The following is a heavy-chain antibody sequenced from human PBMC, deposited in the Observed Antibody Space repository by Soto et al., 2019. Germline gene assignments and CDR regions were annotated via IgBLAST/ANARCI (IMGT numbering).Heavy chain of an antibody. CDR2: IIPVFGSP. CDR3: ARDITGTNTWFDP. J-gene: IGHJ5*02. CDR1: GDTFTSHT. D-gene: IGHD1-7*01. Sequence: VQLVQSGAEVKKPGSSVRVSCETSGDTFTSHTVNWLRQAPGQGLEWMGGIIPVFGSPNYAEKCQGRLTTTAHTSTNTAYMELRRLKSEDTAVYFCARDITGTNTWFDPWGQGTLVTVSS. V-gene: IGHV1-69*06.